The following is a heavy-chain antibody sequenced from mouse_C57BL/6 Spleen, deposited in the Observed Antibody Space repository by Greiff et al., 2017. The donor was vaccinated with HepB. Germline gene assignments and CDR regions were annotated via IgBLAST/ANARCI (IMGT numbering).Heavy chain of an antibody. Sequence: QVQLQQPGAELVKPGASVKLSCKASGYTFTSYWMHWVKQRPGQGLEWIGMIHPNSGSTNYNEKFKSKATLTVDKSSSTAYMQLSSLTSEDSAVYYCARDGSSQTPLGYWGQGTTLTVSS. CDR2: IHPNSGST. CDR3: ARDGSSQTPLGY. V-gene: IGHV1-64*01. CDR1: GYTFTSYW. D-gene: IGHD1-1*01. J-gene: IGHJ2*01.